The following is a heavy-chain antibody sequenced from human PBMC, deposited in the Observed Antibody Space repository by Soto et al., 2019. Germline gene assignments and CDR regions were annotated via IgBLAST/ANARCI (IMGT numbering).Heavy chain of an antibody. CDR1: GDSVSSNSAA. CDR2: TYYRSKWYN. CDR3: ARDRTAGTTRVYYYYGMDV. D-gene: IGHD1-7*01. V-gene: IGHV6-1*01. Sequence: PSQTLSLTCAISGDSVSSNSAAWNWIRQSPSRDLEWLGRTYYRSKWYNDYAVSVKSRITINPDTSKNQFSLQLNSVTPEDTAVYYCARDRTAGTTRVYYYYGMDVWGQGTTVTVSS. J-gene: IGHJ6*02.